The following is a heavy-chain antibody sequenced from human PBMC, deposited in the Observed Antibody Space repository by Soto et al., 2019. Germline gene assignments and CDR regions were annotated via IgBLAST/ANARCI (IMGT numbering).Heavy chain of an antibody. Sequence: SDPLSLTRTIPGGSISTASYSWSWIRHSPHKDLEWIGHIYNGGSTYNTPSLKMRVTISVGTSKNQFSLKLSSVSVADTGVYYCARGPAGDKVDYWGQGTLVSVSS. D-gene: IGHD7-27*01. V-gene: IGHV4-30-4*02. CDR1: GGSISTASYS. CDR2: IYNGGST. CDR3: ARGPAGDKVDY. J-gene: IGHJ4*02.